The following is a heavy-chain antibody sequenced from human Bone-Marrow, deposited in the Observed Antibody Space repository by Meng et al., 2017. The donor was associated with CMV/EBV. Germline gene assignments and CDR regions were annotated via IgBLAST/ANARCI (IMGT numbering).Heavy chain of an antibody. CDR2: IYPGDSDT. Sequence: GESLKISCKGSGYSFTSYWIGWVRQMPGKGLEWMGIIYPGDSDTRYSPSFQGQVTISADKSISTAYLQWSSLKASDTAMYYCARLKVPAANHPEYWLDPWGQGTLVTVSS. CDR1: GYSFTSYW. V-gene: IGHV5-51*01. D-gene: IGHD2-2*01. J-gene: IGHJ5*02. CDR3: ARLKVPAANHPEYWLDP.